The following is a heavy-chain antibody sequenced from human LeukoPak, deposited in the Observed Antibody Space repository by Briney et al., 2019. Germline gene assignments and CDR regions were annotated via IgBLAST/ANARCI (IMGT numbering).Heavy chain of an antibody. J-gene: IGHJ5*02. V-gene: IGHV4-4*07. D-gene: IGHD3-3*01. CDR1: GGSISSYY. CDR2: IYYSGST. Sequence: PSETLSLTCTVSGGSISSYYWSWIRQPAGKGLEWIGSIYYSGSTYYNPSLKSRVTISVDTSKNQFSLKLSSVTAADTAVYYCARVGTVFGSRGWFDPWGQGTLVTVSS. CDR3: ARVGTVFGSRGWFDP.